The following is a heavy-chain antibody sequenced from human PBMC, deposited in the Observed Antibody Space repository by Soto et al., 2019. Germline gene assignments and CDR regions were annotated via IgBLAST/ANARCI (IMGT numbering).Heavy chain of an antibody. CDR2: INHSGST. Sequence: SETLSLTCAVYGGSFSGYYWSWIRQPPGKGLEWIGEINHSGSTNYNPSLKSRVTISVDTSKNQFSLKLSSVTAADTAVYYCARGRSGYYYDSSGYSYWGQGTLVTVSS. V-gene: IGHV4-34*01. J-gene: IGHJ4*02. CDR1: GGSFSGYY. D-gene: IGHD3-22*01. CDR3: ARGRSGYYYDSSGYSY.